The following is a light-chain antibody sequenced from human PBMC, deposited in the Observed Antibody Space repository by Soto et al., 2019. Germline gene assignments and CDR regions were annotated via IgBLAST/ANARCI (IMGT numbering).Light chain of an antibody. CDR1: QGIRND. Sequence: AIQLTQSPSSLSASVGDRVTSTCRASQGIRNDLGWYQQKPGKAPKLLIYSASSLQSGVPSRFSGSGSGTDFTLTISSLQPEDFATYYCLQDYNCPLTFGQGTKADIK. CDR3: LQDYNCPLT. J-gene: IGKJ1*01. CDR2: SAS. V-gene: IGKV1-6*01.